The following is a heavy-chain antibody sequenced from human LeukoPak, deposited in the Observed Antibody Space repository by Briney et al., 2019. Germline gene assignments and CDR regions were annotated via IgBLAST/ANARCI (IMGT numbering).Heavy chain of an antibody. CDR1: GYTFTSYD. D-gene: IGHD3-22*01. V-gene: IGHV1-8*03. J-gene: IGHJ6*03. Sequence: ASVRVSCKASGYTFTSYDINWVRQATGQGLEWRGWMNPNSGNTGYAQKFQGRVTITRNTSISTAYMELSSLRSEDTAVYYCARCNYDSSGYYYEAYYYYYYYMDVWGKGTTVTVSS. CDR3: ARCNYDSSGYYYEAYYYYYYYMDV. CDR2: MNPNSGNT.